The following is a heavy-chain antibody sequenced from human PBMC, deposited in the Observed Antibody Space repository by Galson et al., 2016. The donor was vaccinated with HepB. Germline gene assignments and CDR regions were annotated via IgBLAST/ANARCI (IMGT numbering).Heavy chain of an antibody. CDR3: ARRPYSHFDDSTSLDS. CDR2: LYFGGNT. CDR1: GGSIGPGAYY. J-gene: IGHJ4*02. Sequence: LSLTCSVSGGSIGPGAYYWDWIRQSPGKGLEWIGNLYFGGNTYYNPSLRSRVTISVDASKNEFSLKLTSVTAADTAVYYCARRPYSHFDDSTSLDSWGQGTLVTVSS. D-gene: IGHD3-22*01. V-gene: IGHV4-39*01.